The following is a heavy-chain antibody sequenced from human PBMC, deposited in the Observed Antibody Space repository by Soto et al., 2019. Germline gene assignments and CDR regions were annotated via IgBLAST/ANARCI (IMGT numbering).Heavy chain of an antibody. CDR2: INQRGSIL. D-gene: IGHD6-13*01. J-gene: IGHJ4*02. CDR3: ARAAK. Sequence: EVQLVESGGGLVQPGGSLRLSCAASGFTFPNYWMSWVRQAPGKGLEWVANINQRGSILYYVDSVRGRFTISRDDAKNSLYLLMSSLRAEDTAVYYCARAAKWGQGTLVTVSS. V-gene: IGHV3-7*01. CDR1: GFTFPNYW.